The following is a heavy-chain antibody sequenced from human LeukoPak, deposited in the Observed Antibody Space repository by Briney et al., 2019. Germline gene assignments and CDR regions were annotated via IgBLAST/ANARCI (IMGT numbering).Heavy chain of an antibody. D-gene: IGHD3-10*01. CDR2: ISYDGSNK. Sequence: GRSLRLSWAASGFTFSSYAMHWVRQAPGKGLEWVAVISYDGSNKYYADSVKGRFTISRDNSKNTLYLQMNSLRAEDTAVYYCARPAYYYGSGSYFDYWGQGTLVTVSS. CDR1: GFTFSSYA. J-gene: IGHJ4*02. CDR3: ARPAYYYGSGSYFDY. V-gene: IGHV3-30-3*01.